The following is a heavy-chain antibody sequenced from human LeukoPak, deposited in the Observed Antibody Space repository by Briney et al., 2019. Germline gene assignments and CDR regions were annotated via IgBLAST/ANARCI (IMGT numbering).Heavy chain of an antibody. D-gene: IGHD2-2*01. Sequence: TSETLSLTCAVYGGSFSGYYWSWIRQPPGKGLEWIGEINHSGSTNYNPSPKSRVTISVDTSKNQLSLKLRSVTAADTAVYYCERGRKDIVVVPAAIFNYWGRGTLVTVSS. CDR1: GGSFSGYY. V-gene: IGHV4-34*01. CDR3: ERGRKDIVVVPAAIFNY. J-gene: IGHJ4*02. CDR2: INHSGST.